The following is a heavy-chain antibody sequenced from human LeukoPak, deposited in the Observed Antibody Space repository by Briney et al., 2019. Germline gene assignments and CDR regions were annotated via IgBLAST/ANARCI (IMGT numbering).Heavy chain of an antibody. D-gene: IGHD3-10*01. J-gene: IGHJ4*02. Sequence: GRSLRLSCAASGFTFDDYAMHWVRQAPGKGLEWVSGISWNSGSIGYADSVKGRFTISRDNAKNSLYLQTNSLRAEDTALYYCAKGPRWDITMVQGLVDYWGQGTLVTVSS. CDR3: AKGPRWDITMVQGLVDY. CDR1: GFTFDDYA. V-gene: IGHV3-9*01. CDR2: ISWNSGSI.